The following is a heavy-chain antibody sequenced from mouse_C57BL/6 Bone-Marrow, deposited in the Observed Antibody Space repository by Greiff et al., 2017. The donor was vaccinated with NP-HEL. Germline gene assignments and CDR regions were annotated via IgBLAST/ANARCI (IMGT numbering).Heavy chain of an antibody. V-gene: IGHV1-4*01. D-gene: IGHD1-1*01. CDR2: INPSSGYT. CDR3: ARRWYYGGDY. CDR1: GYTFTSYT. J-gene: IGHJ2*01. Sequence: VQGVESGAELARPGASVKMSCKASGYTFTSYTMHWVKQRPGQGLEWIGYINPSSGYTKYNQKFKDKATLTADKSSSTAYMQLSSLTSEDSAVYYCARRWYYGGDYWGQGTTLTVSS.